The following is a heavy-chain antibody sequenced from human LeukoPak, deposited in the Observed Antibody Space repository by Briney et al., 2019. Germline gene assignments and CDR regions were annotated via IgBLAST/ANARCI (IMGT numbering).Heavy chain of an antibody. Sequence: GGSLRLSCAASGFTFSSYAMHWVRQAPGKGLEWVAVISYDGSNKYYADSVKGRFTISRDNSKNTLYLQMNSLRAEDTAVYYCARDSGFGYSSGWYDDYFDYWGQGTLVTVSS. CDR1: GFTFSSYA. D-gene: IGHD6-19*01. J-gene: IGHJ4*02. V-gene: IGHV3-30-3*01. CDR2: ISYDGSNK. CDR3: ARDSGFGYSSGWYDDYFDY.